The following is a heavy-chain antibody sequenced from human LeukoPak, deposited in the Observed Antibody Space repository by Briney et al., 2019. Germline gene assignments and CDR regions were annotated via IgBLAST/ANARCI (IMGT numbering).Heavy chain of an antibody. CDR3: TRDHPHFLASLATRPNWFDP. D-gene: IGHD2-15*01. CDR1: GYTFDDYG. J-gene: IGHJ5*02. Sequence: GGSLRLSCASSGYTFDDYGMSGVRHVPGKGLEWVSDINWRGDRTHYADSVKGRFTISRDNAKNSLYLQMNSLRVEDTALYYCTRDHPHFLASLATRPNWFDPWGQGTVVTVSS. V-gene: IGHV3-20*04. CDR2: INWRGDRT.